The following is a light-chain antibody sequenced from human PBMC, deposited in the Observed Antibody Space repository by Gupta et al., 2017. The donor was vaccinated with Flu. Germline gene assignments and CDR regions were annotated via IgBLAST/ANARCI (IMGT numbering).Light chain of an antibody. J-gene: IGKJ1*01. CDR2: GAS. CDR1: QSVGSSY. Sequence: EIVLTQSPSTLSLSPGDRATLSCRASQSVGSSYLVWYQQRPGQAPRLLIYGASNRATGIPDRFSGSGSGTDFTLTISRLEPEDFAVYFCQHYVTSSWTFGQGTKVEIK. CDR3: QHYVTSSWT. V-gene: IGKV3-20*01.